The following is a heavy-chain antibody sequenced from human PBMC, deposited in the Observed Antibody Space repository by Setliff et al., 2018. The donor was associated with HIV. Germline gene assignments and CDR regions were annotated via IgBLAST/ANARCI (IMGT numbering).Heavy chain of an antibody. V-gene: IGHV1-3*01. CDR2: IDAGNGNT. CDR3: ARLNRWSIAVAGTHLYYYGMDV. CDR1: GYTFTNFA. J-gene: IGHJ6*02. Sequence: ASVKVSCKASGYTFTNFAVNWVRQAPGQGLEWMGWIDAGNGNTKYSQKFQGRVTITRDTSASTAYMELSSLRSGDTAVYYCARLNRWSIAVAGTHLYYYGMDVWGQGTTVTVSS. D-gene: IGHD6-19*01.